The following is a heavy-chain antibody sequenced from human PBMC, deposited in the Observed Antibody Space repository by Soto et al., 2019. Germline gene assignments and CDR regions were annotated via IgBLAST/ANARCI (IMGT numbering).Heavy chain of an antibody. CDR2: IWYDGSNK. CDR1: GFTFSSYG. D-gene: IGHD3-9*01. Sequence: QVQLVESGGGVVQPGRSLRLSCAASGFTFSSYGMHWVRQAPGKGLEWVAVIWYDGSNKYYADSVKGRFTISRDNSKNTLYLQMNSLGAEDTAVYYCARGMGYYDILTGYRMDVWGKGTTVTVPS. V-gene: IGHV3-33*01. CDR3: ARGMGYYDILTGYRMDV. J-gene: IGHJ6*03.